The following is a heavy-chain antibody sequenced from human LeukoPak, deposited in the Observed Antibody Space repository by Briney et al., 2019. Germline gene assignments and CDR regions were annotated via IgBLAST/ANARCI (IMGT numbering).Heavy chain of an antibody. D-gene: IGHD3-3*01. CDR1: GYTLTELS. V-gene: IGHV1-24*01. J-gene: IGHJ4*02. CDR2: FDPEDGET. Sequence: ASVTVSCKVSGYTLTELSMHWVRQAPGKGLEWMGGFDPEDGETIYAQKFQGRVTMTEDTSTDTAYMELSSLRSEDTAVYYCASSPPLYDFWSGWPHGYWGQGTLVTVSS. CDR3: ASSPPLYDFWSGWPHGY.